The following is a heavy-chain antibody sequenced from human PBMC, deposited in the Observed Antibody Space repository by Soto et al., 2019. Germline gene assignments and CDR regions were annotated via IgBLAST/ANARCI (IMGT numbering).Heavy chain of an antibody. CDR2: ISGSGGST. Sequence: GGSLRLSCAASGFTFSSYAMRWVRQAPGKGLEWVSTISGSGGSTYYADSVKGRFTISRDNSKNTLYLQMNSLRAEDTAVYYCARRGPGTYFDYWGQGTLVTVSS. V-gene: IGHV3-23*01. D-gene: IGHD6-13*01. CDR3: ARRGPGTYFDY. J-gene: IGHJ4*02. CDR1: GFTFSSYA.